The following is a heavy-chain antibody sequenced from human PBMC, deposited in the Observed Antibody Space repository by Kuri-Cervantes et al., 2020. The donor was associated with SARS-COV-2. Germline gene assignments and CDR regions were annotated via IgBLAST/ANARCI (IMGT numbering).Heavy chain of an antibody. Sequence: APVKVSCKASGYTFTGYYVRWVRQAPGQGRECMGWINPNSGGTNYAQKFQGRVTPTRDTSISTAYMELSRLRSDDTAVYYCSRDPYGDYLLDYYYGMDVWGQGTTVTVSS. CDR3: SRDPYGDYLLDYYYGMDV. J-gene: IGHJ6*02. CDR2: INPNSGGT. V-gene: IGHV1-2*02. CDR1: GYTFTGYY. D-gene: IGHD4-17*01.